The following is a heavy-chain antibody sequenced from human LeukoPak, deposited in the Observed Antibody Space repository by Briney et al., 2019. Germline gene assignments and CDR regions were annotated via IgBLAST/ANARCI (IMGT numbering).Heavy chain of an antibody. CDR3: ARDRYSGSYPLDY. CDR2: ISSSGSSK. V-gene: IGHV3-11*01. D-gene: IGHD1-26*01. J-gene: IGHJ4*02. Sequence: GGSLRLSCAASGFTFSDYYMTWIRQAPGKGLEWVSYISSSGSSKYYADSVKGRFTVSRDNAKNSLYLQMNSLRAEDTAVYYCARDRYSGSYPLDYWGQGTLVTVSS. CDR1: GFTFSDYY.